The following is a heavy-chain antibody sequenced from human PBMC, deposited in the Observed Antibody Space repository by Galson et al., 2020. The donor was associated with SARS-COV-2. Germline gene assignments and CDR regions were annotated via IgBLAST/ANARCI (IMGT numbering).Heavy chain of an antibody. J-gene: IGHJ5*02. D-gene: IGHD4-4*01. CDR1: GFTFSSYA. CDR2: ISYDGSNK. V-gene: IGHV3-30*04. Sequence: GGSLRLSCAASGFTFSSYAMHWVRQAPGKGLEWVAVISYDGSNKYYADSVKGRFTISRDNSKNTLYLQMNSLRAEDTAGYYCARGGNTNWFDPWGQGTLVTVSS. CDR3: ARGGNTNWFDP.